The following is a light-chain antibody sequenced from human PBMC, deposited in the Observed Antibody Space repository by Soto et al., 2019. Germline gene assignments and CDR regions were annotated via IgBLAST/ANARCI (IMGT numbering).Light chain of an antibody. Sequence: NFMLTQPHSVSESPGKTVIISCTRSSGSIASNYVQWYQQRPGSSPTTVIYEDNQRPSGVPDRFSGSIDTSSNSASLTISGLETEDEADYCCQSYDATNQVFGGGTKLTVL. CDR3: QSYDATNQV. CDR1: SGSIASNY. V-gene: IGLV6-57*01. J-gene: IGLJ3*02. CDR2: EDN.